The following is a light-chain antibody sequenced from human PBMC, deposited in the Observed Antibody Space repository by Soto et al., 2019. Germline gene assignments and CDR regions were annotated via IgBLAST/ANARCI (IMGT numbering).Light chain of an antibody. J-gene: IGKJ3*01. V-gene: IGKV3-20*01. Sequence: EIVLTQSPGTLSLSPGERATLSCRASQSVSSSYLAWYQQKPGQAPRLLIYDASSRATGIPERFSGSGSGTDFTLTITRLEPEDFAVYFCQHYGYSPFTFGPGTKVDIK. CDR3: QHYGYSPFT. CDR2: DAS. CDR1: QSVSSSY.